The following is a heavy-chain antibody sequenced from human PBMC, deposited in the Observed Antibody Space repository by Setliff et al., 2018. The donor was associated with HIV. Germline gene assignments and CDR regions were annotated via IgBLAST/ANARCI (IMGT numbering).Heavy chain of an antibody. CDR1: SGSFSGYY. D-gene: IGHD2-2*01. V-gene: IGHV4-34*09. J-gene: IGHJ5*02. CDR3: ARCAIVLVPAYFDP. CDR2: INHSGST. Sequence: PSETLSLTCAVYSGSFSGYYWSWIRQPPGKGLEWIGEINHSGSTNYNPSLKNRLTISVDTSKNQFSLKLSSVTAADTAVYYCARCAIVLVPAYFDPWGQGTLVTVSS.